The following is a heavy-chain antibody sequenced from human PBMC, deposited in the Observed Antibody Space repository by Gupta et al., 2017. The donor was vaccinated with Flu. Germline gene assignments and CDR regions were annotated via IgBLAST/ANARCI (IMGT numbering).Heavy chain of an antibody. J-gene: IGHJ4*02. D-gene: IGHD3-10*01. CDR2: INQDGRTN. CDR3: ARNRGWEQFDY. CDR1: GFRFSDFW. Sequence: EVELVESGGGLVQPGGSLRLSCAASGFRFSDFWMNWVRQAPGKGLEWVANINQDGRTNNYVDSLKGRFTVSRDNAKNSLYLQMDRMRAEDTAVYFCARNRGWEQFDYWCQGTLVTVSS. V-gene: IGHV3-7*01.